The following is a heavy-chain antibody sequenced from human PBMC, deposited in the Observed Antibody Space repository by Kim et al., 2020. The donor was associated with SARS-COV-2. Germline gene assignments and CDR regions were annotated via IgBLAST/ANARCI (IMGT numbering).Heavy chain of an antibody. D-gene: IGHD3-10*01. J-gene: IGHJ3*02. CDR2: IRSKAYGGTT. CDR1: GFTFGDYA. CDR3: TRVGSLVPGRRQRADAFDI. Sequence: GGSLRLSCTASGFTFGDYAMSWVRQAPGKGLEWLGFIRSKAYGGTTEYAASVKGRFTISRDDSKSIAYLQMNSLKTEDTAVYYCTRVGSLVPGRRQRADAFDIWGQGTMVTVSS. V-gene: IGHV3-49*04.